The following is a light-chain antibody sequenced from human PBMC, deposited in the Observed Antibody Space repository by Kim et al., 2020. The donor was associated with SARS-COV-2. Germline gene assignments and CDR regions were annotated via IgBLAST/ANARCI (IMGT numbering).Light chain of an antibody. Sequence: DIVLTQSPGTLSLSPGERATLSCRANQRITSRYLAWYQQKVGQSPRLLIYGASNRATGIPERFSGSGSGTDFTLTISSLAPEDFAVYYCQQYGTSRTFGQGTKVDIK. V-gene: IGKV3-20*01. CDR2: GAS. CDR1: QRITSRY. CDR3: QQYGTSRT. J-gene: IGKJ1*01.